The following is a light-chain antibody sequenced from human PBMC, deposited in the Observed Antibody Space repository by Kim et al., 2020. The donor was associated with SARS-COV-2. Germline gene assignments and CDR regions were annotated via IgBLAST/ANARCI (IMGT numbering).Light chain of an antibody. Sequence: SPGESATPSCPARQSVSSGYLPSYQQKPDPAPRRLIYGASSRATGIPDRFSGSASGTYFPLTISRLEPEDFAVYNCQQYGSSPGYTFGQGTKLEI. CDR2: GAS. J-gene: IGKJ2*01. CDR1: QSVSSGY. CDR3: QQYGSSPGYT. V-gene: IGKV3-20*01.